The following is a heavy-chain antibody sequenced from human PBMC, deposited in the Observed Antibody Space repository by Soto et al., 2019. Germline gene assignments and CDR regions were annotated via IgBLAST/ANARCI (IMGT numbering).Heavy chain of an antibody. Sequence: DVQLVETGGGLIQPGRSLRLSGAASGFIVSSSYMTWVRQAPVKGLEWVSVIYADGRTYYADSVKGRFTISRDNSKNPWYLQMNRLSAEDTAVYYCARCGGWYGQCYFDCWGQGTLVTVSS. CDR3: ARCGGWYGQCYFDC. V-gene: IGHV3-53*02. J-gene: IGHJ4*02. CDR2: IYADGRT. CDR1: GFIVSSSY. D-gene: IGHD6-19*01.